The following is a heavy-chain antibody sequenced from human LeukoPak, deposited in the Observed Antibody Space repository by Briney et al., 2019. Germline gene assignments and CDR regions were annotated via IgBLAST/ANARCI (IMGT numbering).Heavy chain of an antibody. Sequence: ASVKVSCKASGGTFSSYAISWVRQAPGQGLEWMGRIIPILGIANYAQKFQGRVTITADKSTSTAYMELSSLRSEDTAVYYCARDQHGSSWYPSFDYWGQGTLVTVSS. J-gene: IGHJ4*02. CDR3: ARDQHGSSWYPSFDY. V-gene: IGHV1-69*04. D-gene: IGHD6-13*01. CDR1: GGTFSSYA. CDR2: IIPILGIA.